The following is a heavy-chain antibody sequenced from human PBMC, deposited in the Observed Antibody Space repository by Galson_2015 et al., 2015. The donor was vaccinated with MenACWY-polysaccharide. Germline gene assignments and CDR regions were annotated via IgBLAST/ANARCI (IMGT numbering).Heavy chain of an antibody. Sequence: SLRLSCAASGFTFSSFWMSWVRQAPGKGLEWVAIIKQDGSEKYYVDSVKGRFSISRDASKNTLYLQMSNLRAEDTAVYYCATGGGTLVRGTDCCPLDYWGQGTLVTVSS. CDR2: IKQDGSEK. CDR3: ATGGGTLVRGTDCCPLDY. D-gene: IGHD2-21*02. J-gene: IGHJ4*02. CDR1: GFTFSSFW. V-gene: IGHV3-7*01.